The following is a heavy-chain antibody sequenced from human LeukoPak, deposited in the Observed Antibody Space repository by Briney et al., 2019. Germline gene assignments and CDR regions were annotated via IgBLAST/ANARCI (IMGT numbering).Heavy chain of an antibody. CDR3: AKLPYNWNYWFDP. CDR2: IYHSGST. CDR1: GGSISSGGYY. J-gene: IGHJ5*02. V-gene: IGHV4-30-2*01. Sequence: SETLSLTCTVSGGSISSGGYYWSWIRQPPGKGLEWIGYIYHSGSTYYNPSLKSRVTISVDRSKNQFSLKLSSVTAADTAVYYCAKLPYNWNYWFDPWGQGTLVTVSS. D-gene: IGHD1-7*01.